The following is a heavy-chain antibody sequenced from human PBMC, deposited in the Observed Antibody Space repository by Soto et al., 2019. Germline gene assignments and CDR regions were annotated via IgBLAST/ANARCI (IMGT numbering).Heavy chain of an antibody. D-gene: IGHD1-26*01. J-gene: IGHJ4*02. CDR1: GFPFSSYN. V-gene: IGHV3-21*01. CDR2: ISSTTSDI. CDR3: ARPYSGSYSFDY. Sequence: PGGSLRLSCAASGFPFSSYNMNWVRQAPGKGLEWFSSISSTTSDIYYADSVKGRFTISRDNAKNSLYLHMHTLRAGDTAVYYCARPYSGSYSFDYWGQGTLVTVSS.